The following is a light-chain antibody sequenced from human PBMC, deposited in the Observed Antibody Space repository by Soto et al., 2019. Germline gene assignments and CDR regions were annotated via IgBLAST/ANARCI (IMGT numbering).Light chain of an antibody. Sequence: EIVMPQSPATLSASPGEVVILSCRASQSVSYNLAWYHQKHVQAPRLLLYGASTRATTIPARLSGSGSGTEFTLTISSLQSEDFAVYYCQQANNWPYTFGQGTRLDIK. J-gene: IGKJ2*01. V-gene: IGKV3-15*01. CDR2: GAS. CDR3: QQANNWPYT. CDR1: QSVSYN.